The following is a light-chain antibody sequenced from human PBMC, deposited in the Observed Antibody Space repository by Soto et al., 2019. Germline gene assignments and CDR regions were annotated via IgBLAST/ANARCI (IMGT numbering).Light chain of an antibody. CDR1: QSISTY. CDR3: QQSFSSPPVT. V-gene: IGKV1-39*01. Sequence: DIQMTQSPSSLSASVGDRVTITCRASQSISTYLHWYQQKPGKAPKLLIYAASTLQSGVPSRFSGSGSGTDFTLTIYNLQPEDFATYFCQQSFSSPPVTFGQGTKV. J-gene: IGKJ1*01. CDR2: AAS.